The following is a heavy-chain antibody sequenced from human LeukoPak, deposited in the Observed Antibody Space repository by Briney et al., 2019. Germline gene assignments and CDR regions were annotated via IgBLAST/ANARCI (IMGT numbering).Heavy chain of an antibody. CDR3: ARESESSGWYDY. CDR1: GFMFHDYA. V-gene: IGHV3-43*02. Sequence: QPGGSLGLSCAAPGFMFHDYAIHWVRQAPGKGLEWVSLISGDGGSTFCADSVKGRFTISRDNSKNSLYLQMNSLRSDDTALYYCARESESSGWYDYWGQGTLVTVSS. CDR2: ISGDGGST. J-gene: IGHJ4*02. D-gene: IGHD6-19*01.